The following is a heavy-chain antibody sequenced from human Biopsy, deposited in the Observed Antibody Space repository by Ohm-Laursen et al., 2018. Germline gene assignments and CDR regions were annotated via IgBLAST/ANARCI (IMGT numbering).Heavy chain of an antibody. Sequence: TLSLTCTVSGGSISSSTTYYWAWLRQPPGKGLEWIGEINHRGSASYNPSLKSRITVLVDTSKNQFSLKLRSVSAADTAVYFCARALDYYDPYYYYAMDVWGQGTSVTVSS. J-gene: IGHJ6*02. CDR1: GGSISSSTTYY. CDR3: ARALDYYDPYYYYAMDV. CDR2: INHRGSA. V-gene: IGHV4-39*07. D-gene: IGHD3-16*01.